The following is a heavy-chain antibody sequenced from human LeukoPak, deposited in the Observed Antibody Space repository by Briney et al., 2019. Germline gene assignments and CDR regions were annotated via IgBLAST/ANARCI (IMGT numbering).Heavy chain of an antibody. D-gene: IGHD6-13*01. CDR3: AKDGSRLFDY. CDR1: GFTFSSYG. Sequence: GGSLRLSCAASGFTFSSYGMHWVRQAPGKGLEWVAVISYDGSNKYYADSVKGRFTISRDNSKNTLYLQMNSLRAEDTAVYYCAKDGSRLFDYWGQGTLVTVSS. CDR2: ISYDGSNK. J-gene: IGHJ4*02. V-gene: IGHV3-30*18.